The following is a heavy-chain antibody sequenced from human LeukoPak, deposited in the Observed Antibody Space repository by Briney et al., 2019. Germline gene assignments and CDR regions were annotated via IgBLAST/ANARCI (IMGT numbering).Heavy chain of an antibody. V-gene: IGHV3-23*01. D-gene: IGHD3-10*01. Sequence: GGSLRLSCAASGFTFSSYAMSWVRQAPGKGLEWFSAISGSGGSTYYADSVKGRFTISRDNSKNTLYLQMNSLRAEDTAVYYCARDPIITMVRGVIIPEPYYFDYWGQGTLVTVSS. CDR1: GFTFSSYA. CDR2: ISGSGGST. CDR3: ARDPIITMVRGVIIPEPYYFDY. J-gene: IGHJ4*02.